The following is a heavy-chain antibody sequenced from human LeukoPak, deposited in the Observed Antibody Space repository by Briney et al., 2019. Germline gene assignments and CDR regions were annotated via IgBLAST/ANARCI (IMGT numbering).Heavy chain of an antibody. V-gene: IGHV3-21*01. D-gene: IGHD2-8*02. CDR1: GFTFSSYS. Sequence: PGGSLRLSCAASGFTFSSYSMNWVRQAPGKGLEWVSSISSSSSYIYYADSVKGRFTISRDNAKNSLYLQMNSLRAEDTAVYYCARGLDYLPLGGVFDYWGQGTLVTVSS. J-gene: IGHJ4*02. CDR2: ISSSSSYI. CDR3: ARGLDYLPLGGVFDY.